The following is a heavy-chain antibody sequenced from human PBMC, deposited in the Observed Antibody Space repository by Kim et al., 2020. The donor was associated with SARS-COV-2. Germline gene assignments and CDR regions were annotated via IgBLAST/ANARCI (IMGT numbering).Heavy chain of an antibody. J-gene: IGHJ3*02. Sequence: SETLSLTCTVSGGSISSGGYYWSWIRQHPGKGLEWIGYIYYSGSTYYNPSLKSRVTISVDTSKNQFSLKLSSVTAADTAVYYCARVERAPYSSSWYLTSAFDIWGQGTMVTVSS. V-gene: IGHV4-31*03. CDR1: GGSISSGGYY. D-gene: IGHD6-13*01. CDR2: IYYSGST. CDR3: ARVERAPYSSSWYLTSAFDI.